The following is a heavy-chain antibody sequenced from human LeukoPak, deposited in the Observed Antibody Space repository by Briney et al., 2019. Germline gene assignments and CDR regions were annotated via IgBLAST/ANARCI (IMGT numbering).Heavy chain of an antibody. CDR1: GFTFTSYV. Sequence: PGGSLRLSCAASGFTFTSYVMSWVRQAPGKGLEWVSTISGSGDSTYYADSVKGRFTISRDNSKNTVYLQMNSLTAEDTAVYYCARGVEPLAANTLAYWGQGTLVTVSS. CDR3: ARGVEPLAANTLAY. J-gene: IGHJ4*02. D-gene: IGHD1-14*01. V-gene: IGHV3-23*01. CDR2: ISGSGDST.